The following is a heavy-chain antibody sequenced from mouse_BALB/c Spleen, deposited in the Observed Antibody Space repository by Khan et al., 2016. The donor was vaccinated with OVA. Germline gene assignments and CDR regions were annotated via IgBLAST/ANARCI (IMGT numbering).Heavy chain of an antibody. D-gene: IGHD2-14*01. J-gene: IGHJ3*01. CDR1: GDSITSGY. CDR2: IIYTGYT. CDR3: ARSTYRYAFVY. Sequence: EVQLQESGPSLVKPSQTLSLTCSVTGDSITSGYWNWIRKFPGNKLEYMGYIIYTGYTYYNPSLKSRISITRHTSKNQYYLHLDSVTDEDTATYYCARSTYRYAFVYWGQGTLVTVSA. V-gene: IGHV3-8*02.